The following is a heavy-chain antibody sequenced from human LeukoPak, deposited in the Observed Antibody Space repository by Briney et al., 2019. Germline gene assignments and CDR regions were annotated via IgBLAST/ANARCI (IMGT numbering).Heavy chain of an antibody. Sequence: SETLSLTCTVSGGSISSYYWSWIRQPPGKGLEWIGYIYYSGSTNYNPSLKSRVTISVDTSKNQFSLKLSSVTAADTAVYYCARAYCSGGSCYSYLDYWGQGTLVTVSS. D-gene: IGHD2-15*01. CDR3: ARAYCSGGSCYSYLDY. CDR1: GGSISSYY. J-gene: IGHJ4*02. V-gene: IGHV4-59*01. CDR2: IYYSGST.